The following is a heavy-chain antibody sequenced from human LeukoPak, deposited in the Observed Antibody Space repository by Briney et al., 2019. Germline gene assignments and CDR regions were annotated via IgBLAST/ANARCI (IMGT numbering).Heavy chain of an antibody. V-gene: IGHV6-1*01. D-gene: IGHD6-19*01. J-gene: IGHJ6*02. CDR1: GDSVSSNSAT. CDR3: ASGGVAGTGYYHGMDV. Sequence: SQTLSLTCAISGDSVSSNSATWNWIRQSPSRGLEWLGRTYYRSKWYYDYAVSLRGRITINPDTSKDQFSLQLNSVTPEDTAVYYCASGGVAGTGYYHGMDVWGQGTTVTVSS. CDR2: TYYRSKWYY.